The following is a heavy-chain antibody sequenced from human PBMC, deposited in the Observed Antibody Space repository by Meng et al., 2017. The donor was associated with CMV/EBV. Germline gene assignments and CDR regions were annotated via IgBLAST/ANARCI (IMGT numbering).Heavy chain of an antibody. CDR1: GFTFSSYA. J-gene: IGHJ4*02. CDR3: ARGDYFDY. Sequence: QVRLVGSGGGVGQPGRALGLSCAASGFTFSSYAMHWVRQAPGKGLEWVAVISYDGSNKYYADSVKGRFTISRDNSKNTLYLQMNSLRAEDTAVYYCARGDYFDYWGQGTLVTVSS. CDR2: ISYDGSNK. V-gene: IGHV3-30-3*01.